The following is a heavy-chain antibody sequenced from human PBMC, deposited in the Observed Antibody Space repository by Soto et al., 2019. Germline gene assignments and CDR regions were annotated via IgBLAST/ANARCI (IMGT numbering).Heavy chain of an antibody. CDR2: IWYDGSNT. D-gene: IGHD2-2*01. V-gene: IGHV3-33*01. Sequence: QVQLVESGGGVVQPGRSLRLSCAASGFTFSRYGMHWVRQAPGKGLEWVAVIWYDGSNTYYADSVKGRFTISRDNSKNTLYLQMNSLRAEDTAVYYSAIDYLVVPHRVIDYWGQGTLVTVSS. J-gene: IGHJ4*02. CDR1: GFTFSRYG. CDR3: AIDYLVVPHRVIDY.